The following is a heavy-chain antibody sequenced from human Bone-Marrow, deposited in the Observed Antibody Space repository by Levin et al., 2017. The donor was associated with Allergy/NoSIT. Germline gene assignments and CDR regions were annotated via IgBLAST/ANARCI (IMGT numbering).Heavy chain of an antibody. D-gene: IGHD6-19*01. CDR3: AKEATVTGSVGGFYYGMDV. J-gene: IGHJ6*02. CDR2: IRGSGATT. V-gene: IGHV3-23*01. Sequence: GGSLRLSCAASGFTFSDYYMNWVRQVPGKGLEWVSGIRGSGATTYYADSVKGRFTISRDNSKNTLFLQMNSLRAEDTAVYFCAKEATVTGSVGGFYYGMDVWGQGTTVTVSS. CDR1: GFTFSDYY.